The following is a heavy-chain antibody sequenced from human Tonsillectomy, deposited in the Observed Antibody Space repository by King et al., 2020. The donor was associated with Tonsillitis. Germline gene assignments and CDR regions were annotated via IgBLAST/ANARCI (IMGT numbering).Heavy chain of an antibody. J-gene: IGHJ4*02. Sequence: ITLKESGPTLVKPTQTLTLTCTFSGFSLSTSGVGVGWIRQPPGKALEWLALIYWNHYTRYSPSLKSRLTITKDTSKNQVVLTMTSMDPVDTPTYYCAHSHSDGYNFRNCDYWGQGTLVTVSA. CDR1: GFSLSTSGVG. CDR3: AHSHSDGYNFRNCDY. CDR2: IYWNHYT. V-gene: IGHV2-5*01. D-gene: IGHD5-24*01.